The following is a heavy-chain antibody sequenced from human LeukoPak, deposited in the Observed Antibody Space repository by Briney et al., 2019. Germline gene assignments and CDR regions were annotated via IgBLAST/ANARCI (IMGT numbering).Heavy chain of an antibody. CDR3: AINPRSSSSGRYYYYYYYMDV. J-gene: IGHJ6*03. CDR2: ISNDEKNK. Sequence: PGGSLRLSCVASGFTFSTSAMHWVRQAPGKGLEWVALISNDEKNKYYLDSVKGRFTISRDNSKNTLYLQMNSLRAEDTAVYYCAINPRSSSSGRYYYYYYYMDVWGKGTTVTVSS. V-gene: IGHV3-30*04. D-gene: IGHD6-6*01. CDR1: GFTFSTSA.